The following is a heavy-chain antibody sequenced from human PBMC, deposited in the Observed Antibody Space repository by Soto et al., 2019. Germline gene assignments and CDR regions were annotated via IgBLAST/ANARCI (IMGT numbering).Heavy chain of an antibody. Sequence: EVQLVESGGGLVQPGGSLRLSCAASGFTVSRNYMTWVRQAPGKGLEWVSVIYPGDNTYYADSVKGRFTISRHNSRNTLYLQMTSLRVEDTAVYYCARCSYHWDDYYYHYMDVWGKGTTVTVSS. D-gene: IGHD5-18*01. V-gene: IGHV3-53*04. CDR2: IYPGDNT. CDR3: ARCSYHWDDYYYHYMDV. J-gene: IGHJ6*03. CDR1: GFTVSRNY.